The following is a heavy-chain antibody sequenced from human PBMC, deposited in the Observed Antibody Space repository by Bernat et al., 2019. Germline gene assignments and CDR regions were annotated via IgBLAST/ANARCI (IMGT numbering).Heavy chain of an antibody. Sequence: EVQLVESGGGLVQPGGSLRLSCADSGFTFSNYWMHWVRQDPGKGLVWVSRINSDGGLTTYADSVKGRFSITRDNAKNTLFLQMNGLRAEDTAVYYCVGDRGGIDDYWGQGTLVTVSS. J-gene: IGHJ4*02. CDR2: INSDGGLT. CDR3: VGDRGGIDDY. V-gene: IGHV3-74*01. D-gene: IGHD3-16*01. CDR1: GFTFSNYW.